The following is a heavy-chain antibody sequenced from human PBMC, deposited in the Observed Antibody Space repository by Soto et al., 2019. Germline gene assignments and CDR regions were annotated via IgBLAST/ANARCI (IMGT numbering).Heavy chain of an antibody. V-gene: IGHV3-30*18. CDR3: AKEVPPGNWFDP. D-gene: IGHD3-10*01. CDR2: ISYDGSNK. J-gene: IGHJ5*02. Sequence: QVQLVESGGGVVQPGRSLRLSCAASGFTFSSYGMHWVRQAPGKGLEWVAVISYDGSNKYYADSVKGRFTISRDNSKNTLYLQMNSLRAEDTAVYYCAKEVPPGNWFDPWGQGTLVTVSS. CDR1: GFTFSSYG.